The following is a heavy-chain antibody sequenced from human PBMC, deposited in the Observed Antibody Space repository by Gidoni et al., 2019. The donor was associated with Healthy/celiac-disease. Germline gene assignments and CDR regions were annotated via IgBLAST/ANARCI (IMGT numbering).Heavy chain of an antibody. CDR2: IYHSGST. V-gene: IGHV4-4*02. Sequence: QVQLQESGPGLVKPSGTLSLTCAVSGGSISSSNWWRWVRQPPGKGLEWIGEIYHSGSTNYNPSLKSRVTISVDKSKNQFSLKLSSVTAADTAVYYCVLRGGLRGAAAGFDYWGQGTLVTVSS. D-gene: IGHD6-13*01. J-gene: IGHJ4*02. CDR1: GGSISSSNW. CDR3: VLRGGLRGAAAGFDY.